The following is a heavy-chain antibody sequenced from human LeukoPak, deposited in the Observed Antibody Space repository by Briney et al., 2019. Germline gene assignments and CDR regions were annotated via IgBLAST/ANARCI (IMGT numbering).Heavy chain of an antibody. V-gene: IGHV1-69*06. J-gene: IGHJ6*03. CDR1: GGTFSSYA. CDR2: IIPIFGTA. D-gene: IGHD6-19*01. Sequence: GASVKVSCKASGGTFSSYAISWVRQAPGQGLEWMGGIIPIFGTANYAQKFQGRVTITADKSTSTAYMELSSLRSEDTAVYYCARGYSGGHYYYYVDVWGKGTTVTVSS. CDR3: ARGYSGGHYYYYVDV.